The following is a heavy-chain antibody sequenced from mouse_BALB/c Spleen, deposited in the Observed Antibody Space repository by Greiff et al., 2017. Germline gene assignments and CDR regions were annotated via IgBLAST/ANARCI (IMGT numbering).Heavy chain of an antibody. CDR3: ARHRYFDV. CDR2: ISNGGGST. J-gene: IGHJ1*01. Sequence: EVMLVESGGGLVQPGGSLKLSCAASGFTFSSYTMSWVRQTPEKRLEWVAYISNGGGSTYYPDTVKGRFTISSDNAKNTLYLQMSSLKSEDTAMYYCARHRYFDVWGAGTTVTVSS. V-gene: IGHV5-12-2*01. CDR1: GFTFSSYT.